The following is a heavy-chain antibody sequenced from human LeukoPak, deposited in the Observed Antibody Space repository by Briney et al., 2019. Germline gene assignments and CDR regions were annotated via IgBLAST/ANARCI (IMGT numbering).Heavy chain of an antibody. CDR1: GGSISSGGYS. CDR2: IYHSGST. Sequence: SQTLSLTCAVSGGSISSGGYSRSWIRQPPGKGLEWIGYIYHSGSTYYNPSLKSRVTISVDRSKNQFSLKLSSVTAADTAVYYCARGWGYCSSTSCRTKWNWFDPWGQGTLVTVSS. CDR3: ARGWGYCSSTSCRTKWNWFDP. V-gene: IGHV4-30-2*01. J-gene: IGHJ5*02. D-gene: IGHD2-2*01.